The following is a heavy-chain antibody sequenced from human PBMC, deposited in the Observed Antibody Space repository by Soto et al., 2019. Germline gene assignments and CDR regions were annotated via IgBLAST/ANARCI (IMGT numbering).Heavy chain of an antibody. CDR3: ARAVEMATITYYYYHGMDV. V-gene: IGHV3-33*01. Sequence: QVQLVESGGGVLQPGRSLRLSCAASGFTFSTYGMHWVRQAPGKGLEWVAIIWYDGNNKFYADSVKGRFTISRDNSKNTLYLQMHSLRVEDTAVYSCARAVEMATITYYYYHGMDVWGQGTTVTVSS. J-gene: IGHJ6*02. D-gene: IGHD5-12*01. CDR2: IWYDGNNK. CDR1: GFTFSTYG.